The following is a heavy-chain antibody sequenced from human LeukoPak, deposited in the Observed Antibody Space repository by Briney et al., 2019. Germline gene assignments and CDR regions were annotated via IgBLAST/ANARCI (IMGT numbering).Heavy chain of an antibody. CDR1: GGSISSYY. CDR3: ARAVATVTTIGGTDY. V-gene: IGHV4-59*01. CDR2: IYYSGST. D-gene: IGHD4-17*01. J-gene: IGHJ4*02. Sequence: SETLSLTCTVSGGSISSYYWSWIRQPPGKGLEWIGYIYYSGSTNYNPSLKSRVTISVDTSKNQFSLKLSSVTAADTAVYYCARAVATVTTIGGTDYWGQGTLVTVSS.